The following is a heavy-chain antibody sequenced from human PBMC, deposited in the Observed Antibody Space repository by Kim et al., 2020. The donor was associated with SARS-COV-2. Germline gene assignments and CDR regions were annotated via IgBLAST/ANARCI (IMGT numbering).Heavy chain of an antibody. Sequence: QKFQGRVTITADESTSTAYMELSSLRSEDTAVYYCARGEPLASSGYYFDYWGQGTLVTVSS. CDR3: ARGEPLASSGYYFDY. D-gene: IGHD3-22*01. J-gene: IGHJ4*02. V-gene: IGHV1-69*01.